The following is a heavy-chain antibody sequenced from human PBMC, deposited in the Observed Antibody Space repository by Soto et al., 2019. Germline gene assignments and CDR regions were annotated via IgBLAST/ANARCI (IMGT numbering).Heavy chain of an antibody. V-gene: IGHV3-33*01. Sequence: GGSLRLSCAVSGIIFTGYGMHWVRQAPGKGLEWVAVIRYDGSNIYYADSVKGRFTISRDNSKNTLYLQMNSLRAEDTAVYYCARDCVGGTVFFGYFDYWGQGTLVTVSS. CDR1: GIIFTGYG. CDR2: IRYDGSNI. J-gene: IGHJ4*02. CDR3: ARDCVGGTVFFGYFDY. D-gene: IGHD1-26*01.